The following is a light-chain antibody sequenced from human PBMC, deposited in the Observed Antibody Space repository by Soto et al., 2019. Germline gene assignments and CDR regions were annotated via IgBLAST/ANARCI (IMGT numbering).Light chain of an antibody. CDR2: GAF. CDR1: QSVSSN. Sequence: EIVITQSPATLSVSPGERATLSCRASQSVSSNLAWYQQKPGQAPRLLIYGAFTRATGIPARFSGSGSGTEFTLTISSLQSEDFAVYCCQQYNNWPWTFGQGTKV. J-gene: IGKJ1*01. V-gene: IGKV3-15*01. CDR3: QQYNNWPWT.